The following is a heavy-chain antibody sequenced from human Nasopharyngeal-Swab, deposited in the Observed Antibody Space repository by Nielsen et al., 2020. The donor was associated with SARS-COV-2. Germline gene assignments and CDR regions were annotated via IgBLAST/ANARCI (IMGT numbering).Heavy chain of an antibody. CDR3: ARGCSSTTCYVSG. J-gene: IGHJ4*02. D-gene: IGHD2/OR15-2a*01. V-gene: IGHV3-21*01. CDR1: GFTFSTYG. CDR2: ISGTSSYI. Sequence: GESLKISCAASGFTFSTYGMNWVRQAPGKGLEWVSSISGTSSYIHYADSVKGRFTISRDNAKNSLYLQMNSLRAEDTAVYYCARGCSSTTCYVSGWGQGTLVTVSS.